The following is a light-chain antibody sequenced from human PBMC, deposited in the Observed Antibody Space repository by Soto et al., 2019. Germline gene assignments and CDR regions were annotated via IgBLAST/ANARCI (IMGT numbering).Light chain of an antibody. CDR2: EGS. CDR1: SSDVGSYNF. CDR3: CSYAGSSTVV. J-gene: IGLJ2*01. V-gene: IGLV2-23*01. Sequence: QSGLTQPASVSGSPGQSITISCTGTSSDVGSYNFVSWYQQHPGKAPKLMIYEGSKRPSGVSNRFSGSKSGNTASLTISGLQAEDEADYYCCSYAGSSTVVFGGGTKLTVL.